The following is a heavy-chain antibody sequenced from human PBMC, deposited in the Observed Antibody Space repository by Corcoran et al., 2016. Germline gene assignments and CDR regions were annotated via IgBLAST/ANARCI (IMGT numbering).Heavy chain of an antibody. CDR2: INPNSGGT. Sequence: QVQLVQSGAEVKKPGASVKVSCKASGYTFTGYYMHWVRQAPGQGLEWMGWINPNSGGTNYAQKFQGRVTMTRDTSISTAYMELSRLKSDDTALYYCASIAVGSYYYYYGMDVWGQGTTVTVSS. J-gene: IGHJ6*02. D-gene: IGHD6-19*01. CDR3: ASIAVGSYYYYYGMDV. V-gene: IGHV1-2*02. CDR1: GYTFTGYY.